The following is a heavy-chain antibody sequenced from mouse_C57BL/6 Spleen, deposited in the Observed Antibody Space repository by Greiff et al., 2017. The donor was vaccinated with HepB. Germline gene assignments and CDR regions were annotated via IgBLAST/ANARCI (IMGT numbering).Heavy chain of an antibody. V-gene: IGHV5-17*01. D-gene: IGHD2-4*01. CDR3: ARNDYDVEAMDY. CDR1: GFTFSDYG. J-gene: IGHJ4*01. Sequence: DVQLQESGGGLVKPGGSLKLSCAASGFTFSDYGMHWVRQAPEKGLEWVAYISSGSSTIYYADTVKGRFTISRDNAKNTLFLQMTSLRSEDTAMYYCARNDYDVEAMDYWGQGTSVTVSS. CDR2: ISSGSSTI.